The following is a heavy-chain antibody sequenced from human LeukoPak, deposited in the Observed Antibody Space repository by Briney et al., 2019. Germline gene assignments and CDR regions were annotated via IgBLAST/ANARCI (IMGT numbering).Heavy chain of an antibody. V-gene: IGHV4-39*01. D-gene: IGHD3-3*01. Sequence: NPSETLSFTCTVSGGSISSSSYYWDWIRLPPGKGLEWIGSMYYSGRTYYNPSLKSRVTISVGTSKNQFSLKMSSVTAAGTAVYYCARLWSGYLVFDCWGQGTLVTVSS. CDR2: MYYSGRT. CDR1: GGSISSSSYY. J-gene: IGHJ4*02. CDR3: ARLWSGYLVFDC.